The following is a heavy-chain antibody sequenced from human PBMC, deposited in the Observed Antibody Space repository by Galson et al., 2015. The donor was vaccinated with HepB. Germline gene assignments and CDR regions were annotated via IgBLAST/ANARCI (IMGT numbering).Heavy chain of an antibody. Sequence: SLRLSCAASGFTFSSYGMHWVRQAPGKGLEWVAVISYDGSNKYYADSVKGRFTISRDNSKNTLYLQMNSLRAEDTAVYYCANGRDTVADYWGQGTLVTVSS. CDR1: GFTFSSYG. CDR3: ANGRDTVADY. D-gene: IGHD4-23*01. CDR2: ISYDGSNK. J-gene: IGHJ4*02. V-gene: IGHV3-30*18.